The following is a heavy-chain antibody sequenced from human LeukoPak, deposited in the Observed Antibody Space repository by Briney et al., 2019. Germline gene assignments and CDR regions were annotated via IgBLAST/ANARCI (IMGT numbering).Heavy chain of an antibody. CDR1: GFTFSDYD. CDR3: AKGQVATPFDY. J-gene: IGHJ4*02. V-gene: IGHV3-23*01. D-gene: IGHD5-12*01. CDR2: IDGGGHKT. Sequence: PGGSLRLSCAASGFTFSDYDMIWVRQAPGKGLEWVSAIDGGGHKTYYADSVKGRFTISRDNSKSTLYLQMNSLRDTAIYYCAKGQVATPFDYWGQGTLVTLSS.